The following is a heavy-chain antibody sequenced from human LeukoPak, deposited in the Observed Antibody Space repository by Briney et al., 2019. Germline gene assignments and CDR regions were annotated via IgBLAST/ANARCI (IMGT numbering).Heavy chain of an antibody. CDR3: ARGWSRYYDVLTGFYNRAFDH. J-gene: IGHJ4*02. D-gene: IGHD3-9*01. CDR2: ISAYNGNT. Sequence: GASVKVSCKASGYTFTSYGISWVRQAPGQGLEWMGWISAYNGNTNYAQKLQGRVAMTTDTSTSTAYMELRSLRSDDTAVYYCARGWSRYYDVLTGFYNRAFDHWGQGTLVTVSS. CDR1: GYTFTSYG. V-gene: IGHV1-18*01.